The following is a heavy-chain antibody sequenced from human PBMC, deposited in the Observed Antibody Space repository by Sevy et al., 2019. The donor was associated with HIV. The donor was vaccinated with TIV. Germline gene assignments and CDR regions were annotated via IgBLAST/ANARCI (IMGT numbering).Heavy chain of an antibody. CDR2: ITGSGGTT. CDR1: GFTFNSYA. D-gene: IGHD4-17*01. CDR3: AKDGVYGCNFEHFQH. J-gene: IGHJ1*01. Sequence: GGSLRLSCAASGFTFNSYAMSWVRQAPGKGLEWVSSITGSGGTTYFADSVKGRFTISRDNSKNTLYLQMNSLRAEDTALYYCAKDGVYGCNFEHFQHWGQGTLVTVSS. V-gene: IGHV3-23*01.